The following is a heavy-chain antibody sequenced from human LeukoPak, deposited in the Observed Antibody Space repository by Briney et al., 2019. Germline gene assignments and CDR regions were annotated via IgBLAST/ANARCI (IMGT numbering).Heavy chain of an antibody. CDR3: ARRATVAEYAFDI. CDR1: GFTFSSYG. D-gene: IGHD6-19*01. V-gene: IGHV3-33*01. CDR2: IWYDGSNQ. Sequence: PGGSLRLSCAASGFTFSSYGMHWVRQAPGKGLEWVAVIWYDGSNQYYADSVKGRFTISRDNSKNTLYLQMNSLRAEDTAVYYCARRATVAEYAFDIWGQGTMVTVSS. J-gene: IGHJ3*02.